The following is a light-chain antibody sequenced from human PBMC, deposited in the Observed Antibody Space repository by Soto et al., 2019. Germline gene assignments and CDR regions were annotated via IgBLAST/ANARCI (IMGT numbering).Light chain of an antibody. CDR1: SSNIGAGYD. Sequence: QSALTQPPSVSGAPGQRVTISCTGSSSNIGAGYDVHWYQQLPGTAPKLLIYGNSNRPSGVPDRFSASKSGTSASLAITGLQAEDEADYYCQSYDRSLNGLRFFGGGTKVTVL. V-gene: IGLV1-40*01. CDR2: GNS. CDR3: QSYDRSLNGLRF. J-gene: IGLJ2*01.